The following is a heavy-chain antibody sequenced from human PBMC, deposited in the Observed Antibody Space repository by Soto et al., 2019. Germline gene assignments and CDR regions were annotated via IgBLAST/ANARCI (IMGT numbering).Heavy chain of an antibody. CDR2: IIPILDMA. J-gene: IGHJ5*02. Sequence: SVKVACKASGYTFTSYGITWVRQAPGQGLEWMGKIIPILDMANYAQKFQGRVTITADKSTSIAYMELNSLRSEDTAVYYCARGPVVVVPDDMFTRHNWFDPWG. CDR1: GYTFTSYG. V-gene: IGHV1-69*04. D-gene: IGHD2-2*01. CDR3: ARGPVVVVPDDMFTRHNWFDP.